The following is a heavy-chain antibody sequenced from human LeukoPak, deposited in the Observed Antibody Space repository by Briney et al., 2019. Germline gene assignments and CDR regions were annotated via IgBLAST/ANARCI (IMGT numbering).Heavy chain of an antibody. CDR1: GFTFDDFA. V-gene: IGHV3-43*01. Sequence: PGGSLRLSCAASGFTFDDFAMHWVRQAPGKGLEWVSLISWEGQTTYYADSVRGRFTIPRDNSKNSLYLQMNSLTTDDTAFYYCTRDTDFGSATNYFDHWGQGTLVSVSS. CDR3: TRDTDFGSATNYFDH. D-gene: IGHD3-10*01. CDR2: ISWEGQTT. J-gene: IGHJ4*02.